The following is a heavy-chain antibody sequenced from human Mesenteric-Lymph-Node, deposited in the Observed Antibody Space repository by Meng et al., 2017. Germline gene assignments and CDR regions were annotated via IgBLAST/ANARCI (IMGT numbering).Heavy chain of an antibody. CDR2: INPSGGST. Sequence: ASVKVSCKASGYTFTSYYMHWVRQAPGQGLEWMGIINPSGGSTSYAQKFQGRVTMTRDTSASTAYMELSSLRSEDTAVYYCARGQWELLLVDYWGQGTLVTVSS. CDR1: GYTFTSYY. V-gene: IGHV1-46*01. CDR3: ARGQWELLLVDY. J-gene: IGHJ4*02. D-gene: IGHD1-26*01.